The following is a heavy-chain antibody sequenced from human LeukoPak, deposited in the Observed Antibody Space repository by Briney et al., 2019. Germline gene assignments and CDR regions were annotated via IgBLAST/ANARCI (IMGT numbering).Heavy chain of an antibody. CDR2: ITASGGST. V-gene: IGHV3-23*01. J-gene: IGHJ4*02. CDR3: AKGLGFWSGYYTPFDY. Sequence: PGGSLRLSCAASGFTFSSYAMSWVRQTPGKGLEWVSGITASGGSTYHADSVKGRFTISRDNSIITLNLQMNNLRAEDTAIYYCAKGLGFWSGYYTPFDYWGQGSSVTVSS. D-gene: IGHD3-3*01. CDR1: GFTFSSYA.